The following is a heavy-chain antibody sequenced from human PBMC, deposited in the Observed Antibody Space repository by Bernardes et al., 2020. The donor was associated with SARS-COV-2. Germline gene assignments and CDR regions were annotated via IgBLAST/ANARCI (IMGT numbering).Heavy chain of an antibody. CDR3: ARGRYSSSWYGWNHPFDY. Sequence: SETLSLTCAVYGGSFSSYYWSWIRQPPGKGLEWIGGINHSGSTNYNPSLKSRITISVDTSKNQFSLKLSSVTAADTAVYYCARGRYSSSWYGWNHPFDYWGQGALVTVSS. D-gene: IGHD6-13*01. CDR1: GGSFSSYY. V-gene: IGHV4-34*01. CDR2: INHSGST. J-gene: IGHJ4*02.